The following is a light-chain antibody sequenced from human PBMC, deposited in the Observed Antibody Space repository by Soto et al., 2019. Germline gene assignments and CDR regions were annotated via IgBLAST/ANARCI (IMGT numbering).Light chain of an antibody. V-gene: IGKV1-5*03. CDR1: QNINTW. CDR2: KAS. J-gene: IGKJ1*01. CDR3: QHYNSYSEA. Sequence: DIQMTQSPSTVSASVGDRVTITCRASQNINTWLAWYQQKPGKAPKLLILKASSLESGVSSRFSGSGSGTEFTLTISSLQPDDLATYYCQHYNSYSEAFGQGTKVELK.